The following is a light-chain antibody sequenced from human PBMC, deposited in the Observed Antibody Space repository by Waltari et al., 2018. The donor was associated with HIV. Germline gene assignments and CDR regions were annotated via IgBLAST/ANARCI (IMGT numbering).Light chain of an antibody. Sequence: QSVLTQPPSASGTPGQRVTISCSGTTSNVGGNFVSWYQQLPGTAPKLLIYRDNRRPSGVPDRFSGSKSGASASLAISGLRSEDEADYYCATWDGSLGGAYVFGAGTKVSVL. J-gene: IGLJ1*01. CDR2: RDN. V-gene: IGLV1-47*01. CDR1: TSNVGGNF. CDR3: ATWDGSLGGAYV.